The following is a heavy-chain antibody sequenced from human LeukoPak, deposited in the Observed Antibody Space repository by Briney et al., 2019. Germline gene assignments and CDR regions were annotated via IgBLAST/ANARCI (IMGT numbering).Heavy chain of an antibody. CDR3: ASSVEDAFDI. CDR2: IYYSGST. CDR1: GGSISSYY. V-gene: IGHV4-59*08. D-gene: IGHD5/OR15-5a*01. J-gene: IGHJ3*02. Sequence: SETLSLTCTVSGGSISSYYWSWIRQPPGKGLEWIGYIYYSGSTNYNPSLKSRVTISVDTSKNQFSLKLSSVTAADTAVYCCASSVEDAFDIWGQGTMVTVSS.